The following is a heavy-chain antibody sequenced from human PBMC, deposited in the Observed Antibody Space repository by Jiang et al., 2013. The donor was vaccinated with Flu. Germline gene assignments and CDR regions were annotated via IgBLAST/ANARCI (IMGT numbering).Heavy chain of an antibody. CDR3: ARDMDGSGSYFDY. CDR1: GGSISSGFYY. J-gene: IGHJ4*02. CDR2: IYSSGST. V-gene: IGHV4-31*03. D-gene: IGHD3-10*01. Sequence: GPGLVKPSQTLSLTCTVSGGSISSGFYYWTWIRQYPGKGLEWIGYIYSSGSTFYNPSLKSRLSISLETSKNQFSLKLSSVTAADTAVYYCARDMDGSGSYFDYWGQGMLVTVSS.